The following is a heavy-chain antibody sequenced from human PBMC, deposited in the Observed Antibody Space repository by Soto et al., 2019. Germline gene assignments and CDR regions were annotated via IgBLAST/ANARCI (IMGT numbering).Heavy chain of an antibody. CDR2: ISYDGSNK. CDR3: ARDGGEGIAAAGSYYFGLDV. Sequence: QVQLVESGGGVVQPGRSLRLSCAASGFTFSSYAMYWVRQAPGKGLEWVAVISYDGSNKYYADSVKGRFTISRDNSKNPLYEHMNSLRVEDTAVYYCARDGGEGIAAAGSYYFGLDVWGLGTTVTVSS. CDR1: GFTFSSYA. J-gene: IGHJ6*02. V-gene: IGHV3-30-3*01. D-gene: IGHD6-13*01.